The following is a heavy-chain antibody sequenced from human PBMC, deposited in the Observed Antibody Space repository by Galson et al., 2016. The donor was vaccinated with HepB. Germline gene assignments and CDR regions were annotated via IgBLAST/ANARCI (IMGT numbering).Heavy chain of an antibody. CDR1: GFTFSSYA. CDR3: ARDPRNWGHGSYYGMDV. Sequence: SLRLSCAASGFTFSSYAMTWVRQAPGKGLVWVSGISGSGGTTSYAGSVKGRFTISRDSSKNTLYLQMNSLRAEDTALYYCARDPRNWGHGSYYGMDVWGKGTTVTVSS. J-gene: IGHJ6*04. CDR2: ISGSGGTT. V-gene: IGHV3-23*01. D-gene: IGHD7-27*01.